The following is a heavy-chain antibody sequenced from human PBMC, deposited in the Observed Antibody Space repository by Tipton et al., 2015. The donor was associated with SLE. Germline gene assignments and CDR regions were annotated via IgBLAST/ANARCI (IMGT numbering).Heavy chain of an antibody. CDR3: VRDRGYAHFDY. J-gene: IGHJ4*02. CDR1: GGSISSSSYY. D-gene: IGHD5-12*01. CDR2: MFYSGTT. V-gene: IGHV4-39*07. Sequence: TLSLTCNVSGGSISSSSYYWGWIRRPPGKGLEWIGSMFYSGTTYYNPSLKSRFTISVDTSKNQFSLKLSSVTAADTAVYNCVRDRGYAHFDYWGPGTLVTVSS.